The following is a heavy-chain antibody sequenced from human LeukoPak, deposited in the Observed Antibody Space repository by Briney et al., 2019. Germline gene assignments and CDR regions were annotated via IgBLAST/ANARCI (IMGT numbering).Heavy chain of an antibody. J-gene: IGHJ3*02. CDR3: ARGYYDSSGYYSDAFDI. D-gene: IGHD3-22*01. Sequence: GGSLRLSCAASGFTVSSNYMSWVRQAPGKGLEWVSVIYSGGSTYYADSVKGRFTISRDNSKNTLYLQMNSLRAEDTAVYYCARGYYDSSGYYSDAFDIWGQGTMVTVSS. CDR2: IYSGGST. CDR1: GFTVSSNY. V-gene: IGHV3-66*01.